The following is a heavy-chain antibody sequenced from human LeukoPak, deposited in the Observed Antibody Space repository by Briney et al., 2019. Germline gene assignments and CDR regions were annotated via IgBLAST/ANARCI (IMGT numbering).Heavy chain of an antibody. CDR2: IHFSGSS. D-gene: IGHD2-15*01. CDR1: VGSINNYY. CDR3: ASRSAVTVSGFHY. V-gene: IGHV4-59*08. J-gene: IGHJ4*02. Sequence: SETLSLTCTVSVGSINNYYWNWIRQPPGKGLEWIGYIHFSGSSRYNPSLKSRVTMSLDTSKNELSLNLSSATAADTAVYYCASRSAVTVSGFHYWGQGTLVTVSS.